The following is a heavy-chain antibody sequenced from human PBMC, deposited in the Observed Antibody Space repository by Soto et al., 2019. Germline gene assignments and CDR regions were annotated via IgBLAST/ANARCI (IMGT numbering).Heavy chain of an antibody. CDR2: IYHSGST. V-gene: IGHV4-30-2*01. Sequence: QLQPQESGSGLVKPSQTLSLTCAVSGGSISSGGYSWSWIRQPPGKGLEWIGYIYHSGSTYYNPSFKSRVTISVDRSKNQFSLKLSSVSAADTAVYYCARAGGLGAVAVDYWGQGTLVTVSS. D-gene: IGHD6-19*01. CDR1: GGSISSGGYS. J-gene: IGHJ4*02. CDR3: ARAGGLGAVAVDY.